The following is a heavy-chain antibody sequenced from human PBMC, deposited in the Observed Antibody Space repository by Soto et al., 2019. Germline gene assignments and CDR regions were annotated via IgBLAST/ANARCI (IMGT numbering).Heavy chain of an antibody. CDR1: GGSINSYYY. V-gene: IGHV4-59*01. Sequence: QVQLQESGPGLVKPSGTLSLTCIVSGGSINSYYYWSWIRQPPGKGLEWLGYVYYSGSTNYNPSLMSRVTISVDTSKNQFSLKLRSVTAADTAVYYCVREGAGYNSVLEYYFDSWGRGALVTVSS. D-gene: IGHD5-12*01. J-gene: IGHJ4*02. CDR2: VYYSGST. CDR3: VREGAGYNSVLEYYFDS.